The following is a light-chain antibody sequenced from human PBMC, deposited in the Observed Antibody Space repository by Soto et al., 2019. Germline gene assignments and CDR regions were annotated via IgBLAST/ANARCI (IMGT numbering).Light chain of an antibody. J-gene: IGKJ3*01. CDR2: GAS. V-gene: IGKV3-15*01. Sequence: EIVMTQSPATLSVSPGERATLSCRAGQSVSSNLAWYQQKPGQAPRLLIYGASTRATGIPARFGGSGSGTEFTLTISSLQSEDFAVYYCQQYNNWPFTFGPGTKVDIK. CDR1: QSVSSN. CDR3: QQYNNWPFT.